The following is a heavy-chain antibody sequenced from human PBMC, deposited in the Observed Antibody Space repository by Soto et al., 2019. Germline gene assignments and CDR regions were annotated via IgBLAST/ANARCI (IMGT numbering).Heavy chain of an antibody. CDR2: ISGSGGST. CDR3: AKDIYDSNPWWYFDL. V-gene: IGHV3-23*01. Sequence: GGSLTLSCAACGFIFLSCAMSMVRQAPGKGLEWVSAISGSGGSTYYADSVKGRFTISRDNSKNTLYLQMNSLRAEDTAVYYCAKDIYDSNPWWYFDLWGRGTLVTVSS. CDR1: GFIFLSCA. J-gene: IGHJ2*01. D-gene: IGHD3-22*01.